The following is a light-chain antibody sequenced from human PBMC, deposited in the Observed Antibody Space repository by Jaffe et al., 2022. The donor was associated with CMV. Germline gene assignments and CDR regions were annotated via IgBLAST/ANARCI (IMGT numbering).Light chain of an antibody. J-gene: IGLJ3*02. CDR2: GVS. V-gene: IGLV2-11*01. CDR3: CSFAGTHWV. Sequence: QSALTQPRSVSGSPGQSVTISCTGTSSDVGHYNYISWYQQYPGKAPKLMVFGVSERPSGVPDRFSGSKSGNTASLTISGLQADDEADYFCCSFAGTHWVFGGGTKLTVL. CDR1: SSDVGHYNY.